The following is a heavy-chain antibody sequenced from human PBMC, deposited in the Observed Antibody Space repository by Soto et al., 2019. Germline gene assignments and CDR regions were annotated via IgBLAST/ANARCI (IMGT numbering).Heavy chain of an antibody. CDR2: MNPNSGNT. CDR3: ARGRVVAATTWYYMDV. CDR1: GYTFITYF. Sequence: GASVKVSCKASGYTFITYFMHWVRQAPGQGLEWMGWMNPNSGNTGYAQKFQGRVTMTRNTSISTAYMELSSLRSEDTAVYYCARGRVVAATTWYYMDVWGKGTTVTVSS. J-gene: IGHJ6*03. V-gene: IGHV1-8*01. D-gene: IGHD2-15*01.